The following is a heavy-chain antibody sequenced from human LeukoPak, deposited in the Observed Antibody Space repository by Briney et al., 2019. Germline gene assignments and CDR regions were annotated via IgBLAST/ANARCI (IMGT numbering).Heavy chain of an antibody. CDR1: GGSISSSYW. CDR3: ASRKLGNDY. D-gene: IGHD7-27*01. J-gene: IGHJ4*02. CDR2: VYHSGST. Sequence: PSGTLSLTCAVSGGSISSSYWWSWVRQPPGKGLEWIGEVYHSGSTNYYPSLKSRVTIPIEKSKNQFSLKLSSVTAADTAVYYCASRKLGNDYWGQGTLVTVSS. V-gene: IGHV4-4*02.